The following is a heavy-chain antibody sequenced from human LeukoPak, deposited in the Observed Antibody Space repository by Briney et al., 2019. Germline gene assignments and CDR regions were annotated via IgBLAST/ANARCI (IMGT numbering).Heavy chain of an antibody. J-gene: IGHJ4*02. CDR3: ARRVVGGTDYFDY. D-gene: IGHD1-26*01. CDR2: IKIDGTEK. CDR1: GFAFGTYG. V-gene: IGHV3-7*01. Sequence: PGGSLRLSCAASGFAFGTYGMPWVRQAPGKGLEWVANIKIDGTEKRYADSVKGRFTISRDNAKNSLYLQMSSLRAEDTAVYYCARRVVGGTDYFDYWGQGTLVTVSS.